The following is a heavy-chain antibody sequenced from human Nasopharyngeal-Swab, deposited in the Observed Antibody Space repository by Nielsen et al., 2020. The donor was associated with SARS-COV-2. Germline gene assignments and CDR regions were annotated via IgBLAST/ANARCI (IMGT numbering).Heavy chain of an antibody. CDR2: ISRGGESI. J-gene: IGHJ4*02. V-gene: IGHV3-11*04. Sequence: GESLKISCAASGFIFSDYYMTWIRQVPGKGLEWVLFISRGGESIYYADSVKGRFTISRDNAKNSVYLQMNSLRAEDSAVYYCARGDVTTDYYEPFDSWGQGTLVNVSS. CDR3: ARGDVTTDYYEPFDS. D-gene: IGHD3-22*01. CDR1: GFIFSDYY.